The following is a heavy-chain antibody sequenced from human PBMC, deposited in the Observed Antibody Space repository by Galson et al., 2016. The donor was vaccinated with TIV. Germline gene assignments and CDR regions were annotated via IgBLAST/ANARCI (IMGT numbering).Heavy chain of an antibody. V-gene: IGHV3-30*14. CDR2: ISYDGAKA. CDR3: ARDRIVDAYYYHYYYGLDV. D-gene: IGHD2-21*01. J-gene: IGHJ6*02. Sequence: SLRLSCAASGFIFSYYAMHWVRQAPGKGLEWVAGISYDGAKAYYADSVTGRFTISRDNSKNTLYLQMHRLKVEDTAVYYCARDRIVDAYYYHYYYGLDVWGQGTAVTVSS. CDR1: GFIFSYYA.